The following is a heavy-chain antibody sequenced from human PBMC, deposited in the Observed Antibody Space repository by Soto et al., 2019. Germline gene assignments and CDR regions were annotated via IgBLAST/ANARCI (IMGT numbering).Heavy chain of an antibody. CDR3: ARIACSSTSCSKYYFDY. J-gene: IGHJ4*02. CDR1: GYTFTGYY. CDR2: INPNSGGT. D-gene: IGHD2-2*01. V-gene: IGHV1-2*04. Sequence: ASVKVSCKASGYTFTGYYMHWVRQAPGQGLEWMGWINPNSGGTNYAQKFQGWVTMTRDTSISTAYMELSRLRSDDTAVYYCARIACSSTSCSKYYFDYWGQGTLVTVSS.